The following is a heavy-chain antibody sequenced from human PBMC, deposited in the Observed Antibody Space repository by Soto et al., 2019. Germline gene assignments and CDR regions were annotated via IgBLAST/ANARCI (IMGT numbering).Heavy chain of an antibody. CDR1: GGSISSGDYY. J-gene: IGHJ5*02. CDR3: AREVIVVVPAASNNWFDP. Sequence: SETLSLTCTVSGGSISSGDYYWSWIRQPPGKGLEWIGYIYYSGSTYYNPSLKSRVTISVDTSKNQFSLKLSSVTAADTAVYYCAREVIVVVPAASNNWFDPWGQGTLVTVSS. V-gene: IGHV4-30-4*01. D-gene: IGHD2-2*01. CDR2: IYYSGST.